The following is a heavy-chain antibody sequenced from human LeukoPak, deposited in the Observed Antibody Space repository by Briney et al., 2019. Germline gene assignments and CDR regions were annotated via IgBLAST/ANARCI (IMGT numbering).Heavy chain of an antibody. CDR2: INPNSGGT. Sequence: ASVKVSCKASGYTFTGYYMHWVRQAPGQGLEWMGWINPNSGGTNYAQKFQGRVTMTRDTSISTAYMELSRLRSDDTAVYYCAREYTIFGVVNDAFDIWGQGTMVTVSS. J-gene: IGHJ3*02. D-gene: IGHD3-3*01. V-gene: IGHV1-2*02. CDR3: AREYTIFGVVNDAFDI. CDR1: GYTFTGYY.